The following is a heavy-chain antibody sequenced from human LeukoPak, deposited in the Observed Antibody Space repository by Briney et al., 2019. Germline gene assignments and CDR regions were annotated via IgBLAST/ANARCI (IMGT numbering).Heavy chain of an antibody. CDR2: IWYDGSNK. J-gene: IGHJ4*02. CDR1: GFTFSSYG. Sequence: GGSLRLSCAASGFTFSSYGMHWVRQAPGKGLEWVAVIWYDGSNKYYADSVKGRFTISRDNSKNTLYLQMNSLRAEDTAVYYCARDRGLRAFDYWGQGTLVTVSS. V-gene: IGHV3-33*01. CDR3: ARDRGLRAFDY. D-gene: IGHD4-17*01.